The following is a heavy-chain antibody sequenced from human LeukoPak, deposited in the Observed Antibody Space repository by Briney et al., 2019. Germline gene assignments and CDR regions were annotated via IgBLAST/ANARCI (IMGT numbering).Heavy chain of an antibody. V-gene: IGHV3-23*01. Sequence: PGGSLRLSCAASGFTFSSYAMSWVRQAPGKGLEWVSAISGSGGSTYYADSVKGRFTISRDSSKNTLYLQMNSLRAEDTAVYYCAKSRWDTAMASLDYWGQGTLVTVSS. CDR1: GFTFSSYA. J-gene: IGHJ4*02. CDR3: AKSRWDTAMASLDY. CDR2: ISGSGGST. D-gene: IGHD5-18*01.